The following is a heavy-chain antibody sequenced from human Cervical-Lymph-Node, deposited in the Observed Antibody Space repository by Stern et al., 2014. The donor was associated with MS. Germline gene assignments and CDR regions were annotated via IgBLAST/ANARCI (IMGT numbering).Heavy chain of an antibody. CDR1: GGSISSGGYS. Sequence: QLQLQESGSGLVKPSQTLSLTCAVSGGSISSGGYSWSWIRQPPGKGLEWIGYIYHSGSTYYNPSLKSRVTISVDKYKHHISLKLSSVTAADTAVYYCARSSTVTPNAFDIWGQGTMVTVSS. CDR2: IYHSGST. J-gene: IGHJ3*02. D-gene: IGHD4-17*01. V-gene: IGHV4-30-2*01. CDR3: ARSSTVTPNAFDI.